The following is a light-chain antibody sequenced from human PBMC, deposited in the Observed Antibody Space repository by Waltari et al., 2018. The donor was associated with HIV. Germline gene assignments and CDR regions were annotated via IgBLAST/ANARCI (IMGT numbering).Light chain of an antibody. CDR1: QSVTSSY. CDR2: GAS. J-gene: IGKJ4*01. CDR3: QQYGNSLLT. V-gene: IGKV3-20*01. Sequence: EIVFTQSPGTLSLSPGERATLSCRASQSVTSSYLACYQQTPGQAPRLLIYGASSRATGIPDRFSGSGSGTNFTLTISRLEPEDFAVYYCQQYGNSLLTFGGGTKVEIK.